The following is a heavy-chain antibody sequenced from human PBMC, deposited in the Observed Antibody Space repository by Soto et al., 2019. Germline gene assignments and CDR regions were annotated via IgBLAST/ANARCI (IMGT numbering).Heavy chain of an antibody. J-gene: IGHJ4*02. Sequence: SVKGSCQDSGGTFSSYAIRWARQSPGQALEWMGGIIPIFGTADYAQKFQGRVTITEDKSTSTAYMELSSLRSEDTAVYYLASVPYCSSTSCYRYFDYWGQGTLVTVYS. CDR1: GGTFSSYA. D-gene: IGHD2-2*02. CDR3: ASVPYCSSTSCYRYFDY. V-gene: IGHV1-69*06. CDR2: IIPIFGTA.